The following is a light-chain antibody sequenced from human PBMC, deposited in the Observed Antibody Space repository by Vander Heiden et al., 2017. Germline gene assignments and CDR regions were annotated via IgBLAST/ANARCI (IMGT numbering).Light chain of an antibody. J-gene: IGKJ1*01. V-gene: IGKV3-15*01. CDR2: GAS. CDR3: QQYENWPPWT. Sequence: IVLTQSPTTLSVSPGERATLSCRASQNVSNNLAWDQQKPGQGPRLIIYGASTRATDIPVRFSGSGSGTEFTLTISGLQSGDIAHYYCQQYENWPPWTFGQGTKVELK. CDR1: QNVSNN.